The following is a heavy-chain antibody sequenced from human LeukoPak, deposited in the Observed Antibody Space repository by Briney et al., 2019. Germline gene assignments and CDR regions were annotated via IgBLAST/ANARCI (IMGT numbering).Heavy chain of an antibody. CDR1: GFTFSSYA. Sequence: GGSLRLSCAASGFTFSSYAMSWARQAPGKGLDWAPAISGSGGSTYYAGSVKGRFTISRDNSKNTLYLQMNSLRAEDTAVYYCAKDLGQYYGYSYFDYWGQGTLVTVSS. D-gene: IGHD3-10*01. J-gene: IGHJ4*02. CDR3: AKDLGQYYGYSYFDY. V-gene: IGHV3-23*01. CDR2: ISGSGGST.